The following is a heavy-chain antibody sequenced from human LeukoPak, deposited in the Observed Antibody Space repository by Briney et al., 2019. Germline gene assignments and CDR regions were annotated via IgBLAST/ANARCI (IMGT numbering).Heavy chain of an antibody. CDR1: GGSISSSSYY. V-gene: IGHV4-39*02. D-gene: IGHD1-26*01. Sequence: SETLSLTCTVSGGSISSSSYYWGWIRQPPGKGLEWIGSIYYSGSTYYNPSLKSRVTISVDTSKNQFSLKLSSVTAADTAVYYCARDRRGGSYRSDWFDPWGQGTLVTVSS. CDR2: IYYSGST. CDR3: ARDRRGGSYRSDWFDP. J-gene: IGHJ5*02.